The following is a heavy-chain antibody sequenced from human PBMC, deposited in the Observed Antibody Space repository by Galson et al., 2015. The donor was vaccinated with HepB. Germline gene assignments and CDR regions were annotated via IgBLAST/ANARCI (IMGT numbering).Heavy chain of an antibody. CDR1: GGTFSSYT. V-gene: IGHV1-69*02. Sequence: SVKVSCKASGGTFSSYTISWVRQAPGQGLEWMGRIIPILGIANYAQKFQDRVTITADKSTSTAYMELSSLRSEDTAAYYCARAVGERDVLRYFDWSPYNWFDPWGQGTLVTVSS. CDR3: ARAVGERDVLRYFDWSPYNWFDP. D-gene: IGHD3-9*01. CDR2: IIPILGIA. J-gene: IGHJ5*02.